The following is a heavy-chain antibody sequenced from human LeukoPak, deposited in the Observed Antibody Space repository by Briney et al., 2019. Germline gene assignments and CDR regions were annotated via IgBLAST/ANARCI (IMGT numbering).Heavy chain of an antibody. J-gene: IGHJ6*03. CDR2: INHSGST. V-gene: IGHV4-34*01. CDR1: GGSFSGYY. Sequence: SETLSLTCAVYGGSFSGYYWSWIRQPPGKGLEWIGEINHSGSTNYNPSLKSRVTISVDTSKNQFSLKLSSVTAADTAVYYCARAGQQWLVPTYMDVWGKGTTVTISS. CDR3: ARAGQQWLVPTYMDV. D-gene: IGHD6-19*01.